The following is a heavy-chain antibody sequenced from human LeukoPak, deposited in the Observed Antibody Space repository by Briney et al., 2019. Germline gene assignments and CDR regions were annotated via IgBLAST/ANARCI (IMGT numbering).Heavy chain of an antibody. J-gene: IGHJ4*02. CDR1: AFTLSSYA. CDR2: ISGSGGST. D-gene: IGHD5-24*01. V-gene: IGHV3-23*01. CDR3: APGAVEMTTTKGY. Sequence: GGSLRLSCAASAFTLSSYAMSWFRQAPGKGLEWVSTISGSGGSTYYADSVKGRFTISRDNSKNTLYLQMNSLRAEDTAVYYCAPGAVEMTTTKGYWGQGTLVTVSS.